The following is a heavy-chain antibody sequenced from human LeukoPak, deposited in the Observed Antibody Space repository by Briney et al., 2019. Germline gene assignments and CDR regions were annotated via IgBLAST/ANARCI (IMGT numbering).Heavy chain of an antibody. CDR2: ISSSSSTI. Sequence: GGSLRLSCAASGFTFSSYSMNWVRQAPGKGLEWVSYISSSSSTIYYADSVKGRFTISRDNAKNSLYLQMNSLRDEDTAVYYCARNYYDSSGYYVDFHFWGQGTLVTGSS. J-gene: IGHJ1*01. V-gene: IGHV3-48*02. CDR3: ARNYYDSSGYYVDFHF. D-gene: IGHD3-22*01. CDR1: GFTFSSYS.